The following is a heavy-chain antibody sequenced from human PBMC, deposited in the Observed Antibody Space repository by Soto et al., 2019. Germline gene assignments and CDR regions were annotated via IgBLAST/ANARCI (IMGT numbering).Heavy chain of an antibody. CDR3: ARIAIVVVVAVFSFDY. J-gene: IGHJ4*02. V-gene: IGHV1-18*01. CDR1: GYTFTSYG. D-gene: IGHD2-15*01. Sequence: QVQLVQSGAEVKKPGASVKVSCKASGYTFTSYGISWVRQAPGQGLEWMGWISAYNGNTNYAQKLQGRVTMTTDTSTSTAYMELRSVRSDDTAVDYCARIAIVVVVAVFSFDYWGQGTLVTVSS. CDR2: ISAYNGNT.